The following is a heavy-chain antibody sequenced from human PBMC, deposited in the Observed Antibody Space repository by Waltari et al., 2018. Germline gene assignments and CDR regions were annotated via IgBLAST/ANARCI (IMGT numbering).Heavy chain of an antibody. Sequence: TISVDTSKNQFSLKLSSVTAADTAVYYCARDLGLKTGNWFDPWGQGTLVTVSS. CDR3: ARDLGLKTGNWFDP. D-gene: IGHD1-1*01. V-gene: IGHV4-30-2*04. J-gene: IGHJ5*02.